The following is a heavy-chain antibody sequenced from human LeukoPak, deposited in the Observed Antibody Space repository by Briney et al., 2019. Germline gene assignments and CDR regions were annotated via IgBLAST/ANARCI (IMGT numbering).Heavy chain of an antibody. D-gene: IGHD3-16*01. CDR1: GGSISSYY. CDR2: IYYSGST. CDR3: ARMRGKVYYFDY. V-gene: IGHV4-59*01. J-gene: IGHJ4*02. Sequence: SETLSLTCTVSGGSISSYYWSWIRQPPGKGLEWIGYIYYSGSTNYNPSLKSRVTISVDTSKNQFSLKLSSVTAADTAVYYCARMRGKVYYFDYWGQGTLVTVSS.